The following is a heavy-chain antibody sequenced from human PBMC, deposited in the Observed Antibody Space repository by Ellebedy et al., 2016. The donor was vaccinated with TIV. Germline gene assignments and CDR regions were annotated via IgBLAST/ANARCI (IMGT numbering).Heavy chain of an antibody. J-gene: IGHJ4*02. CDR2: IFGSGGGI. V-gene: IGHV3-23*01. Sequence: PGGSLRLSCAASGFTFSRYAMSWVRQAPGKGLEWVSGIFGSGGGISYADSVKGRFTISRDNSKSMVHLQMNSLRPEDTAVYYCEKDRTSGDGYWVFDQWGQGTLVTVSS. D-gene: IGHD5-18*01. CDR3: EKDRTSGDGYWVFDQ. CDR1: GFTFSRYA.